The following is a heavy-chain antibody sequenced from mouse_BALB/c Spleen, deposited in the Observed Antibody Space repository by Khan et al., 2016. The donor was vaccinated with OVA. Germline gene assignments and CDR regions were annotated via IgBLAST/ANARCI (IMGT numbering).Heavy chain of an antibody. V-gene: IGHV5-6-4*01. D-gene: IGHD1-1*01. CDR1: GFSFSTYS. J-gene: IGHJ2*01. Sequence: DVKLVESGGGLVRPGGSLKLSCAASGFSFSTYSMSWVRQTPEKRLEWVATISTGGSCTYFPDSVRGRFTISRDNSKNTLYLQMSSLTSEATAVYYCTRYRGYYGSNTYFDYWGQGTTLTVSS. CDR2: ISTGGSCT. CDR3: TRYRGYYGSNTYFDY.